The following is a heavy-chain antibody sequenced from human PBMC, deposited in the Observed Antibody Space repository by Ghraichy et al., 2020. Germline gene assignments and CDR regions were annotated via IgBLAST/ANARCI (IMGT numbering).Heavy chain of an antibody. V-gene: IGHV4-34*01. Sequence: ETLSLTCAVYGGSFSGYYWSWIRQPPGKGLEWIGEINHSGSTNYNPSLKSRVTISVDTSKNQFSLKLSSVTAADTAVYYCARARRYSYGGGFDPWGQGTLVTVSS. CDR2: INHSGST. CDR3: ARARRYSYGGGFDP. J-gene: IGHJ5*02. D-gene: IGHD5-18*01. CDR1: GGSFSGYY.